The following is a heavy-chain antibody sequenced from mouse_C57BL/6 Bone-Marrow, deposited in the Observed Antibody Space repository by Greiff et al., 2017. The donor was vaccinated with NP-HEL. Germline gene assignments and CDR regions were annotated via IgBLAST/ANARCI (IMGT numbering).Heavy chain of an antibody. Sequence: VQLKESGPELVKPGASVKISCKASGYSFTGYFMNWVKQSHGTSLEWIGRINPYNGDTFYNQKFKGKATLHVDKSSSTAHMELLGLTSEDFAVYYCARGGVYYDYDAWFAYWGQGTLVTVSA. V-gene: IGHV1-37*01. CDR1: GYSFTGYF. CDR3: ARGGVYYDYDAWFAY. J-gene: IGHJ3*01. D-gene: IGHD2-4*01. CDR2: INPYNGDT.